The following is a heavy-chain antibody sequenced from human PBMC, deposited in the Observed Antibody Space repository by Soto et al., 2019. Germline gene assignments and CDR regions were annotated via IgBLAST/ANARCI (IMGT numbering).Heavy chain of an antibody. CDR3: ARASTILTGYSPEDY. CDR1: GGSFSGYY. V-gene: IGHV4-34*01. Sequence: PSETLSLTCAVYGGSFSGYYWSWIRQPPGKGLEWIGEINHSGSTNYNPSLKSRVTISVDTSKNQFFLKLSSVTAADTAVYYCARASTILTGYSPEDYWGQGTLVTVSS. CDR2: INHSGST. D-gene: IGHD3-9*01. J-gene: IGHJ4*02.